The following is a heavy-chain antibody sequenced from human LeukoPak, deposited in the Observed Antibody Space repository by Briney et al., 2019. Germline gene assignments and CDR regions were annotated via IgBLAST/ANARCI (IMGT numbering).Heavy chain of an antibody. CDR3: ARGVRIADY. CDR2: INHSGST. J-gene: IGHJ4*02. CDR1: GGSFSSYY. V-gene: IGHV4-34*01. Sequence: SETLSLTCAAYGGSFSSYYWSWIRQSPGRGLEWMGKINHSGSTYYYPSLNSAVTISEDTSKNQFSLKLSSVTAADAAVYYCARGVRIADYCGQGTLVTVSS. D-gene: IGHD6-13*01.